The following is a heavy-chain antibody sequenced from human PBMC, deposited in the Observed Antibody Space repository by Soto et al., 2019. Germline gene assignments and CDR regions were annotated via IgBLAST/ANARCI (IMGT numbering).Heavy chain of an antibody. Sequence: ASVKVSCKASGYTFTSYYMHWVRQAPGQGLEWMGIINPSGGSTSYAQKFQGRVTMTRDTSTSTVYMELSSLRSEDTAVYYCARLDYDSSGYYADWDYFDYWCQGTLVTVSS. J-gene: IGHJ4*02. CDR1: GYTFTSYY. V-gene: IGHV1-46*01. CDR2: INPSGGST. CDR3: ARLDYDSSGYYADWDYFDY. D-gene: IGHD3-22*01.